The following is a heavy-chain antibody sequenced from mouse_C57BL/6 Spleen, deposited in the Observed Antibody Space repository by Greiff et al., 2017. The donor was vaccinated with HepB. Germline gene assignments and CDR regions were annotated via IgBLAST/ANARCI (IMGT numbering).Heavy chain of an antibody. V-gene: IGHV1-54*01. CDR2: INPGSGGT. CDR1: GYAFTNYW. J-gene: IGHJ1*03. CDR3: ARVDFDV. Sequence: QVQLQQSGAELVRPGTSVKVSCKASGYAFTNYWIEWVKQRPGQGLEWIGVINPGSGGTNYNEEFKGKATLTADKSSSTAYMQLSSLASEDSAVYFCARVDFDVWGTGTTVTVSS.